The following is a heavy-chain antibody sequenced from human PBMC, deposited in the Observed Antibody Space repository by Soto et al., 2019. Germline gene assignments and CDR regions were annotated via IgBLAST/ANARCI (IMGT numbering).Heavy chain of an antibody. CDR2: IIPIFGTA. CDR1: GGTFSSYA. D-gene: IGHD4-17*01. V-gene: IGHV1-69*12. J-gene: IGHJ2*01. CDR3: AREPFHYGDDSSYWYFDL. Sequence: QVQLVQSGAEVKKPGSSVKVSCKASGGTFSSYAISWVRQAPGQGLEWMGGIIPIFGTANYAQKFQGRVTITADESTSTAYMELSSLRSEDTAVYYCAREPFHYGDDSSYWYFDLWGSGTLVTVSS.